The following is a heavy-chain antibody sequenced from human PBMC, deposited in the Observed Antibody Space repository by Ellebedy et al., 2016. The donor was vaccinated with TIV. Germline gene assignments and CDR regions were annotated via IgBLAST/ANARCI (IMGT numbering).Heavy chain of an antibody. J-gene: IGHJ6*02. V-gene: IGHV3-66*01. CDR3: AHSWVVRGEGWNNGMDV. CDR2: IYSDGTT. CDR1: GFDVSTNY. D-gene: IGHD3-10*01. Sequence: PGGSLRLSCAVSGFDVSTNYLNWVRQAPGKGLEWVSGIYSDGTTYYADSVRGRFTISRDISKNTLYLQMKSLRADDTAVYYCAHSWVVRGEGWNNGMDVWGQGTTVTVSS.